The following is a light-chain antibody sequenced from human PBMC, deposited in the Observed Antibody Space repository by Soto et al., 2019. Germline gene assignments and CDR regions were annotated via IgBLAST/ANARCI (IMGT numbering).Light chain of an antibody. V-gene: IGLV2-8*01. Sequence: QSVLTQPASLSGSPGQSVTISCTGTSSDVGAYNYVSWYQQHPGKAPKLMIYEVTRRPSGVPDRFSGSKSGNTASLNVSGLQAEDEADYYCCSYADNNDYVFGTGTKV. CDR2: EVT. CDR3: CSYADNNDYV. J-gene: IGLJ1*01. CDR1: SSDVGAYNY.